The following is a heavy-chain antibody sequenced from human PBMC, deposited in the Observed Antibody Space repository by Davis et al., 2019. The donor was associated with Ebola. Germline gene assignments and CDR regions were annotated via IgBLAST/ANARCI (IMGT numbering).Heavy chain of an antibody. D-gene: IGHD1-26*01. J-gene: IGHJ4*02. CDR3: ARGGSYRKFDY. CDR1: GYTFTSYA. V-gene: IGHV1-3*01. CDR2: INAGNGNT. Sequence: AASVKVSCKASGYTFTSYAMHWVRQAPGQRLEWMGWINAGNGNTKYSQKFQGRVTITRDTSASTAYMELSSLRSEDTAVYYCARGGSYRKFDYWGQGTLVTVSS.